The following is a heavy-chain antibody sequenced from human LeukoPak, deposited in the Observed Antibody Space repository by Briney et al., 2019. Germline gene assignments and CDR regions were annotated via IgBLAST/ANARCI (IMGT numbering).Heavy chain of an antibody. V-gene: IGHV5-51*01. CDR3: ARPATRPYYDSSEYYFDY. Sequence: GESLKISCKGSGYSFTSYWIGWVRQMPGKGLEWMGIIYPGDSDTRYSPSFQGQVTISADKSISTAYLQWSSLKASDTAMYYCARPATRPYYDSSEYYFDYWGQGTLVTVSS. CDR1: GYSFTSYW. J-gene: IGHJ4*02. D-gene: IGHD3-22*01. CDR2: IYPGDSDT.